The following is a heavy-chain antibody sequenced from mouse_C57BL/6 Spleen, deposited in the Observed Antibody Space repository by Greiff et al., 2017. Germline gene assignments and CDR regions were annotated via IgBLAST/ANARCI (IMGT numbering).Heavy chain of an antibody. CDR1: GYSITSGYY. CDR3: ARIYYYGSSYSLEAMDY. V-gene: IGHV3-6*01. Sequence: EVKLQESGPGLVKPSQSLSLTCSDTGYSITSGYYWNWIRQFPGNKLEWMGYISYDGSNNYNPSLKNRISITRYTSKNQFFLKLNSVTTEDTATYYCARIYYYGSSYSLEAMDYWGQGTSVTVSS. J-gene: IGHJ4*01. D-gene: IGHD1-1*01. CDR2: ISYDGSN.